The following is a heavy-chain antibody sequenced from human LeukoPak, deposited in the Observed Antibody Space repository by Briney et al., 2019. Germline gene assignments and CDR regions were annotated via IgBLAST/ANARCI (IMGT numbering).Heavy chain of an antibody. V-gene: IGHV4-39*01. CDR2: IYYSWST. Sequence: SETLSLTCTVSGGSISSSSYYWGWIRQPPGKGLEWIGSIYYSWSTYYNPSLKSRVTISGDTSKNQFSLKLSSVTAADTAVYYCARALPYSGYERNWFDPWGQGTLVTVSS. CDR3: ARALPYSGYERNWFDP. J-gene: IGHJ5*02. D-gene: IGHD5-12*01. CDR1: GGSISSSSYY.